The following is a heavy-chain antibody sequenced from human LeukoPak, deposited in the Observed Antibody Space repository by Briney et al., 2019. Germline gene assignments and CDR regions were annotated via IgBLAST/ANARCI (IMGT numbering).Heavy chain of an antibody. J-gene: IGHJ4*02. CDR3: ARVTGLRNFDY. V-gene: IGHV4-59*01. CDR1: GGSISSYY. D-gene: IGHD5-12*01. Sequence: SETLSLTRTVSGGSISSYYWSWIRQPPGKGLEWIGYIYYSGSTNYNPSLKSRVTISVDTSKNQFSLKLSSVTAADTAVYYCARVTGLRNFDYWGQGTLVTVSS. CDR2: IYYSGST.